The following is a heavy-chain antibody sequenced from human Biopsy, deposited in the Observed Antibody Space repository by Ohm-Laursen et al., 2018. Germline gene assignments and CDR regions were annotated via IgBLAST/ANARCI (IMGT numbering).Heavy chain of an antibody. V-gene: IGHV3-30*18. CDR1: GFTLTDSG. D-gene: IGHD3-10*01. Sequence: SLRLSCSAPGFTLTDSGMHWVRQAPGKGLEWVALISYDGSYKNYGDSVKGRFTISRDNSKNTLYLQMNSLRPEDTAVYYCAKQEGVAYGDIDYWGQGTLVTVSS. CDR2: ISYDGSYK. J-gene: IGHJ4*02. CDR3: AKQEGVAYGDIDY.